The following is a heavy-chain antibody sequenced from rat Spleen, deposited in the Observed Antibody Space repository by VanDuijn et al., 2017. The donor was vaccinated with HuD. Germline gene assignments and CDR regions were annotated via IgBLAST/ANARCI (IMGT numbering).Heavy chain of an antibody. J-gene: IGHJ2*01. CDR2: ISSGGGGT. CDR1: GFTFSSFP. Sequence: EVQLVESGGGLVQPGRSLKLSCAASGFTFSSFPMAWVRQAPKKGLEWVASISSGGGGTYYPDSVKGRFTISRDNAKITLYLQMDSLRSEDTATYYGATDTFYDGTYYPGGFDYWGQGVMVTVSS. CDR3: ATDTFYDGTYYPGGFDY. V-gene: IGHV5-20*01. D-gene: IGHD1-12*02.